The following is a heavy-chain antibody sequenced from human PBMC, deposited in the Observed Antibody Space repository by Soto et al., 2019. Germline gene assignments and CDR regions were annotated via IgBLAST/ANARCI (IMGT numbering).Heavy chain of an antibody. D-gene: IGHD3-10*01. V-gene: IGHV1-69*02. CDR1: GGTFNTYT. J-gene: IGHJ4*02. CDR2: IVPILGLV. CDR3: ARAYYGSGSYWPSDH. Sequence: QVQLVQSGAEVKEPGSSVKVSCKASGGTFNTYTLNWVRQAPGQGLEWMARIVPILGLVRYAERFQDRLTITADNSTRTVYLELTSLRSQDTAVYYCARAYYGSGSYWPSDHWGQGTLVTVSS.